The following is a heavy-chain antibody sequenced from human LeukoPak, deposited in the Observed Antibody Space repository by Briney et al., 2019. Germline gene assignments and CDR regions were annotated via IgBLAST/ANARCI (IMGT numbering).Heavy chain of an antibody. CDR1: SGSINSYW. J-gene: IGHJ4*02. CDR2: IYTTGMT. D-gene: IGHD3-16*02. V-gene: IGHV4-4*07. CDR3: ARAGYTISSYRFDY. Sequence: KASETLSLTCSVSSGSINSYWWSWIRQPAGKGLEFIGRIYTTGMTNYNPSLKSRVSMSVDTSKNQFSLELRSVTAADTAVCFCARAGYTISSYRFDYWGQGALVTVSS.